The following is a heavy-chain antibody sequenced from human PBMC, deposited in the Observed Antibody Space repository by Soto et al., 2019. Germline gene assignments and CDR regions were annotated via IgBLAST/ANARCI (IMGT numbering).Heavy chain of an antibody. D-gene: IGHD1-26*01. CDR1: GGSISSYY. CDR2: IYYSGST. Sequence: QVQLQESGPGLVKPSETLSLTCTVSGGSISSYYWSWIRQPPGKGLEWIGYIYYSGSTNYNPSLKSRGTISVDTSKNQVSLKLSSVTAADTAVYYCAREGGIVVDTHWGQGTLVTVSS. J-gene: IGHJ4*02. V-gene: IGHV4-59*01. CDR3: AREGGIVVDTH.